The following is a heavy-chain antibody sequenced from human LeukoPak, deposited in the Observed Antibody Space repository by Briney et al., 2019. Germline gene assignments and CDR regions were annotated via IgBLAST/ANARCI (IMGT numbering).Heavy chain of an antibody. V-gene: IGHV3-7*04. CDR1: GFTFSSYW. D-gene: IGHD2-2*02. CDR2: IKHDGSEK. Sequence: GGSLRLSCAVSGFTFSSYWMSWVRQAPGKGLEWVANIKHDGSEKNYVDSVKGRFIISRDNAKNSLYLQMNSLRVEDTAVYYCAKDPGYCSSIFCYTNYWGQGALVTVSS. CDR3: AKDPGYCSSIFCYTNY. J-gene: IGHJ4*02.